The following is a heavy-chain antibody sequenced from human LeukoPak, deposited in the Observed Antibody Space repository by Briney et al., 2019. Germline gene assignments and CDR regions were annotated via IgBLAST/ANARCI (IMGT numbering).Heavy chain of an antibody. D-gene: IGHD3-10*01. CDR3: AREFGTYGSGSYIAPEAFDI. CDR2: ISSSSSYI. Sequence: GGSLRLSCAASGFTFSSYSMNWVRQAPGKGLEWVSSISSSSSYIYYADSVKGRFTISRDNAKNSLYLQMNGLRAEDTAVYYCAREFGTYGSGSYIAPEAFDIWGQGTMVTVSS. V-gene: IGHV3-21*01. J-gene: IGHJ3*02. CDR1: GFTFSSYS.